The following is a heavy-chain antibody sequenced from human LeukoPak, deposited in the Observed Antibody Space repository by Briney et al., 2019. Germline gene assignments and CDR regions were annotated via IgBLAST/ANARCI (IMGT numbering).Heavy chain of an antibody. Sequence: PSETLSLTCAVSGGSIRNDYWSWIRQPPGKGLEWIAYINYSGSTNYNPSLESRVTISVDTSKSLFSLKFTSVTAADTAVYYCARHRLGERRFDPWGQGTLVTVSS. D-gene: IGHD3-16*01. CDR1: GGSIRNDY. J-gene: IGHJ5*02. V-gene: IGHV4-59*08. CDR3: ARHRLGERRFDP. CDR2: INYSGST.